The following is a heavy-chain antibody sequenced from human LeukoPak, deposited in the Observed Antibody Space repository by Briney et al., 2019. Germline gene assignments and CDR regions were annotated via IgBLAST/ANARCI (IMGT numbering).Heavy chain of an antibody. CDR3: ATGIAAAGTPDPGAFDI. CDR1: GYTFTSYD. D-gene: IGHD6-13*01. Sequence: ASVKVSCKASGYTFTSYDINWVRQATGQGLEWMGWMNPNSGNTGYAQKFQGRVTMTRNTSISTAYMELSSLRSEDTAVYYCATGIAAAGTPDPGAFDIWSQGTMVTVSS. J-gene: IGHJ3*02. V-gene: IGHV1-8*01. CDR2: MNPNSGNT.